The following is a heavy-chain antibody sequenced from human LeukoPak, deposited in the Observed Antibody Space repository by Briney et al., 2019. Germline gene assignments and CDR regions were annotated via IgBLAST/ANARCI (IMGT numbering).Heavy chain of an antibody. Sequence: TGGSLRLSCAASGFAFSSYAMSWVRQAPGKGLEWVSSISGSGVSTYCADSVKGRFTISRDNSKNTLYLQMNSLRAEDTAVYYCAKVGGRGKYFDAFDIWGQGTMLTVSS. J-gene: IGHJ3*02. CDR1: GFAFSSYA. CDR2: ISGSGVST. D-gene: IGHD2/OR15-2a*01. CDR3: AKVGGRGKYFDAFDI. V-gene: IGHV3-23*01.